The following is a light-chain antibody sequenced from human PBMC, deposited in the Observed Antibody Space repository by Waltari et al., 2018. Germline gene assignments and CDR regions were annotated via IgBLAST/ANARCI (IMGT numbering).Light chain of an antibody. J-gene: IGKJ5*01. V-gene: IGKV1-9*01. CDR3: QQFNTYPLT. CDR1: QGISSS. Sequence: IQLTQSPSSLSASLGDRVTITCRASQGISSSLAWYQQKPGKAPNLLIYAAFTLPSGIPYRFSGSGSGTDFTLTISSLQPEDFATYYCQQFNTYPLTFGQGTRLEIK. CDR2: AAF.